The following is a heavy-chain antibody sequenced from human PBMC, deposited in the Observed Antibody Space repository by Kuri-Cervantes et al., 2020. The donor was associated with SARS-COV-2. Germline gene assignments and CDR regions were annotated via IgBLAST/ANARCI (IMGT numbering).Heavy chain of an antibody. Sequence: GGSLRLSCAASGFTFTSYGISWVRQAPGQGLEWMGWISAYNGNTNYAQKLQGRVTMTTDTSTSTAYMELRSLRSDDTAVYYCARVLAGYGYYMDVWGKGTTVTVSS. D-gene: IGHD5-18*01. J-gene: IGHJ6*03. CDR1: GFTFTSYG. CDR3: ARVLAGYGYYMDV. CDR2: ISAYNGNT. V-gene: IGHV1-18*01.